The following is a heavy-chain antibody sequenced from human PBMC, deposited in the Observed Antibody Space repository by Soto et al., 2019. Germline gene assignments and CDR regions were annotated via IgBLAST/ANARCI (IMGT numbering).Heavy chain of an antibody. Sequence: SDTLSLTCTVSGGSICSSSYYWGWIRQPPGKGLEWIGSIYYSGSTYYNPSLKSRVTISVDTSKNQFSLKLSSVTAADTAVYYCAIPKIAFYIWFDPWGQGTLVTVSS. CDR1: GGSICSSSYY. CDR3: AIPKIAFYIWFDP. CDR2: IYYSGST. V-gene: IGHV4-39*01. D-gene: IGHD3-3*02. J-gene: IGHJ5*02.